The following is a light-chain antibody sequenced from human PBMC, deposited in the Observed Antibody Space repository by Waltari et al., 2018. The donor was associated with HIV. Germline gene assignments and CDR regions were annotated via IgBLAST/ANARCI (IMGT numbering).Light chain of an antibody. Sequence: SALTQPASVSASPGQSITISCTGTRSDVGGYNFVSWYQQHPGKAPQLMIYEVFPRPSGVSNRFSGFKSANTASLTISGLQAEDEAYDYCSSYTSSSTWVFGGGTKLTVL. V-gene: IGLV2-14*01. CDR2: EVF. CDR1: RSDVGGYNF. J-gene: IGLJ3*02. CDR3: SSYTSSSTWV.